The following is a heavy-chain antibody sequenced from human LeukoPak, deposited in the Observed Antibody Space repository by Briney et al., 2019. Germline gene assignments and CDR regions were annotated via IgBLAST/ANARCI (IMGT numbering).Heavy chain of an antibody. Sequence: HSGGSLRLSCAASGFTLSNAWMSWVRQAPGKGLEWVSAISGSDGSTYYADSVKGRFTISRDNSKNTLYLQMNSLRAEDTAVYYCAKSLSRDYYDSSGYYQSFDYWGQGTLVTVFS. V-gene: IGHV3-23*01. J-gene: IGHJ4*02. CDR3: AKSLSRDYYDSSGYYQSFDY. CDR1: GFTLSNAW. CDR2: ISGSDGST. D-gene: IGHD3-22*01.